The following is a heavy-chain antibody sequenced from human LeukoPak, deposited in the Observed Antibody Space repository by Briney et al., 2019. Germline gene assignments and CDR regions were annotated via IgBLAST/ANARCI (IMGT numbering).Heavy chain of an antibody. CDR1: GGSISSGDYY. V-gene: IGHV4-30-4*01. CDR2: IYYSGST. CDR3: ARVDWASGTDY. D-gene: IGHD3/OR15-3a*01. Sequence: SETLSLTCTVSGGSISSGDYYWSWIRQPPGKGLEWIGYIYYSGSTYYYPSLKSRVIISVDTSKNQFSLKLTSVTAADTAVYYCARVDWASGTDYWGQGTLVTVSS. J-gene: IGHJ4*02.